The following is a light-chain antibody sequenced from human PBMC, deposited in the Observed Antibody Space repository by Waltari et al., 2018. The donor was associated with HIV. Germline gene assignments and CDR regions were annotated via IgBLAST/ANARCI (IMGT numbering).Light chain of an antibody. V-gene: IGLV2-14*03. Sequence: SAVTQPASVSGLPGQSITISCSGDDSDVGIYNFLSWYQQFPGEPPKLILYDVDSRASGISHRFSGSKSANTASLTISALRAEDEGHYYCASFLGDNTIVFGGGTKVTVL. CDR3: ASFLGDNTIV. CDR2: DVD. J-gene: IGLJ2*01. CDR1: DSDVGIYNF.